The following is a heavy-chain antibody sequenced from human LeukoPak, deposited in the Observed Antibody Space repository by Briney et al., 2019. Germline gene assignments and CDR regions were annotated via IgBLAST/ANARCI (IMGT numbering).Heavy chain of an antibody. CDR1: GFTFSSYG. J-gene: IGHJ3*02. D-gene: IGHD3-10*01. CDR2: IRYDGSNK. V-gene: IGHV3-30*02. Sequence: GGSLRLSCAASGFTFSSYGMHWVRQAPGKGLEWVAFIRYDGSNKYYADSVKGRFTISRDNSKNTLYLQMNSLRAEDTAVYYCAKDDPPSGSGSYHSGLAFDICGQGTMVTVSS. CDR3: AKDDPPSGSGSYHSGLAFDI.